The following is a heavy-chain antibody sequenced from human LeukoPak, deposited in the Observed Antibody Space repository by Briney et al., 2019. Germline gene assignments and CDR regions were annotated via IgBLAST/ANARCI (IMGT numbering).Heavy chain of an antibody. D-gene: IGHD6-19*01. V-gene: IGHV4-59*12. CDR3: ARVLPYSSGWSEN. J-gene: IGHJ4*02. Sequence: SETLSLTCTVSGGSISSYYWSWIRQPPGKGLEWIGYIYYSGSTNYNPSLKSRVTISVDTSKNQFSLKLSSVTVADTAVYYCARVLPYSSGWSENWGQGTLVTVSS. CDR2: IYYSGST. CDR1: GGSISSYY.